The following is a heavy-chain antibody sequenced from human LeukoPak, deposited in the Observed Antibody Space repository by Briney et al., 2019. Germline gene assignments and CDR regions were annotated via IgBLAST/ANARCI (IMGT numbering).Heavy chain of an antibody. CDR1: EYRFTSYW. CDR3: ARDYGDYISWFDP. CDR2: IDPSDSYT. D-gene: IGHD4-17*01. Sequence: LGESLRISCKSSEYRFTSYWITWLRQMPGKGREWMGTIDPSDSYTNYSPSFQGHVTISADKSISTTYLQWSSLKASDTAMYYCARDYGDYISWFDPWGQGTLVTVSS. V-gene: IGHV5-10-1*01. J-gene: IGHJ5*02.